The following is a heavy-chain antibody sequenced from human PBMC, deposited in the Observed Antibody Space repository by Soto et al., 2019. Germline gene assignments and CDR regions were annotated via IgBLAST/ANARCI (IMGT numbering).Heavy chain of an antibody. J-gene: IGHJ6*03. V-gene: IGHV5-51*01. CDR3: ARQGVYGSGSHYYYYMDV. Sequence: GESLKISCNGSGYSFTNYWIGWVRQMPGKGLEWMGIIYPGDSDTRYSPSFQGQVTISADKSISTAYLQWSSLKASDTAMYYCARQGVYGSGSHYYYYMDVWGKGTTVTVSS. CDR2: IYPGDSDT. CDR1: GYSFTNYW. D-gene: IGHD3-10*01.